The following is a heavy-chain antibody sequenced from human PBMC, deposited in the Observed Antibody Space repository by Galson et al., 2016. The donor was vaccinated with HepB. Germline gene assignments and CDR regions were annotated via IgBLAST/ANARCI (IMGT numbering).Heavy chain of an antibody. CDR2: INSAGSST. D-gene: IGHD3-9*01. Sequence: LRLSCAASGFTFSSYWMHWVRQAPGKGLVWVSRINSAGSSTSYADSVKGRFPISRDNAKNTLYLQMNSLRAEDTAVYHCAGDNVLRYFDWTTLNYYYGRDVWGQGTTVTVSS. CDR3: AGDNVLRYFDWTTLNYYYGRDV. J-gene: IGHJ6*02. CDR1: GFTFSSYW. V-gene: IGHV3-74*01.